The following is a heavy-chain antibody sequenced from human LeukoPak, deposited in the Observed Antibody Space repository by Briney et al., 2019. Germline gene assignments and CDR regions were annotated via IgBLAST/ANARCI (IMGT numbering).Heavy chain of an antibody. J-gene: IGHJ5*02. V-gene: IGHV3-30*02. CDR2: IRYDGSNK. CDR1: GFTFSSYG. D-gene: IGHD6-19*01. Sequence: GGSLRLSCAASGFTFSSYGMHWVRQAPGKGLEWVAFIRYDGSNKYYADSVKGRFTISRDNSKNTLYLQMNSLSAEDTAVYYCVKDGSAWSNWFDPWGQGTPVTVSS. CDR3: VKDGSAWSNWFDP.